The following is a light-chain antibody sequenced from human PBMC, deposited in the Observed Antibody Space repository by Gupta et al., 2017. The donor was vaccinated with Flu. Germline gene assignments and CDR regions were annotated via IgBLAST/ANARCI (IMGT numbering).Light chain of an antibody. CDR1: QSVLYSSNNKNY. V-gene: IGKV4-1*01. CDR2: WAS. J-gene: IGKJ1*01. CDR3: QQDYSTTWT. Sequence: DIVMTQSPDSPAVSLGERATINCKSSQSVLYSSNNKNYLDWYQQKPGQPPKLLIYWASTRESGVPDRFSGSGSGTXFTLSIXSRQAEDVAVYYCQQDYSTTWTFGXGTKVEIK.